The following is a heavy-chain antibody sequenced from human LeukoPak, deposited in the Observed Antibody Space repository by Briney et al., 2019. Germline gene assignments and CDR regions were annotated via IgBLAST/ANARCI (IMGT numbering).Heavy chain of an antibody. J-gene: IGHJ2*01. CDR2: ISSNGGST. CDR1: GFTFSSYA. Sequence: GGSLRLSCAASGFTFSSYAMHWVRQAPGKGLEYVSAISSNGGSTYYANSVKGRFTISRDNSKNTLYPQMGSLRAEDMAVYYCATDGQTTVVTPSWYFDLWGRGTLVTVSS. CDR3: ATDGQTTVVTPSWYFDL. D-gene: IGHD4-23*01. V-gene: IGHV3-64*01.